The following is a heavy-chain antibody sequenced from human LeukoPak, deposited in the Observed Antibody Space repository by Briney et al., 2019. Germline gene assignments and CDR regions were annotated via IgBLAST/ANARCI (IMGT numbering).Heavy chain of an antibody. CDR1: GFTFSGYD. J-gene: IGHJ5*02. D-gene: IGHD2-21*01. CDR2: ISGSGGSN. V-gene: IGHV3-23*01. Sequence: GGSLRLSCAASGFTFSGYDMSWIRQAPGKGLEWVWRISGSGGSNYYADSVKGRFIISRDNSKNSLYLQMNSLRAEDTAVYYCAKIRPIAAPELGDPWGEGTLVTVSS. CDR3: AKIRPIAAPELGDP.